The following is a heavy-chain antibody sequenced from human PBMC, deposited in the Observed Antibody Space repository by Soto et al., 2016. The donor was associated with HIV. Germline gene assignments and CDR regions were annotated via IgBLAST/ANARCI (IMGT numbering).Heavy chain of an antibody. CDR3: ARDLLDYSANDY. Sequence: EVQLLESGGDLVKPGGSLRLSCAASGFSLGYYAMNWVRQAPGKGLEWVSGIAHDGTSSHYADSVKGRFIISRDNSKNTLYLQMNSLRAEDTAIYYCARDLLDYSANDYWGQGTLVHRLF. D-gene: IGHD4-4*01. J-gene: IGHJ4*02. CDR1: GFSLGYYA. CDR2: IAHDGTSS. V-gene: IGHV3-23*01.